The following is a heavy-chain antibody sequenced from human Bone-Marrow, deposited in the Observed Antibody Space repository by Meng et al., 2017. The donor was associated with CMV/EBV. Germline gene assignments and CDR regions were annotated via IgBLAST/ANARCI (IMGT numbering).Heavy chain of an antibody. CDR3: ARADPLVVPGRFDY. D-gene: IGHD2-2*01. CDR2: ISSSSSYI. CDR1: GFTFSSYS. V-gene: IGHV3-21*01. Sequence: GESLKISCAASGFTFSSYSMNWVRQAPGKGLEWVSSISSSSSYIYYADSVKGRFTISRDNAKNSLYLQMNSLRAEDTAVYYCARADPLVVPGRFDYCGQGTLVTVSS. J-gene: IGHJ4*02.